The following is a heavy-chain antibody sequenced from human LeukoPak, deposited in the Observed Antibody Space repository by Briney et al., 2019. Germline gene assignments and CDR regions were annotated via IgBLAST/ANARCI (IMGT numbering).Heavy chain of an antibody. CDR2: INSDGSST. D-gene: IGHD2-8*01. CDR3: ARPPDCTNGVCYYSYFDY. CDR1: GSTFSSYW. J-gene: IGHJ4*02. Sequence: PGGSLRLSCAASGSTFSSYWMHWVRQAPGKGLVWVSRINSDGSSTSYADSVKGRFTISRDNAKNTLYLQMNSLRAEDTAVYYCARPPDCTNGVCYYSYFDYWGQGTLVTVSS. V-gene: IGHV3-74*01.